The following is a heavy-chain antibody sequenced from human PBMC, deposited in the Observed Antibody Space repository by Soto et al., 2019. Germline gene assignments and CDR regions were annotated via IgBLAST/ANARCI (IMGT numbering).Heavy chain of an antibody. CDR1: GFTFTSST. D-gene: IGHD6-13*01. Sequence: SVKVSCKTSGFTFTSSTMHWVRQARGQRLEWIGWIVVGSGNTNYAQKFQERVTITRDMSTSTAYMELSSLRSEDTAVYYCAAGDSSSWYWFDPWGQGTLVTVSS. J-gene: IGHJ5*02. CDR3: AAGDSSSWYWFDP. CDR2: IVVGSGNT. V-gene: IGHV1-58*02.